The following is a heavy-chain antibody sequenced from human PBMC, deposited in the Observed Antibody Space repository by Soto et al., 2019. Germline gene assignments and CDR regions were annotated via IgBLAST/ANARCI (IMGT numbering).Heavy chain of an antibody. CDR3: ARLGVVVTAVYYFDY. Sequence: EASVKVSCKASGYTFTSYYMHWVRQAPGQGLEWMGIINPSGGSTSYAQKFQGRVTMTRDTSTSTVYMELSSLRSEDTAVYYCARLGVVVTAVYYFDYWGQGTLVTVSS. V-gene: IGHV1-46*01. J-gene: IGHJ4*02. CDR1: GYTFTSYY. D-gene: IGHD2-21*02. CDR2: INPSGGST.